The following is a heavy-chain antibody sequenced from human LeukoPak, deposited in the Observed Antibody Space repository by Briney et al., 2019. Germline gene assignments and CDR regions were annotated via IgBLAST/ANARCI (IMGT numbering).Heavy chain of an antibody. D-gene: IGHD2-15*01. CDR3: ARAWVWPYRYCSGGSCPDPNYYYYYMDV. J-gene: IGHJ6*03. CDR2: INHSGST. Sequence: PSETLSLTCAVYGGSFSGYYWSWLRQPPGKGLEWIGEINHSGSTNYNPSLKSRVTISVDTSKNQFSLKLSSVTAADTAVYYCARAWVWPYRYCSGGSCPDPNYYYYYMDVWGKGTTVTVSS. V-gene: IGHV4-34*01. CDR1: GGSFSGYY.